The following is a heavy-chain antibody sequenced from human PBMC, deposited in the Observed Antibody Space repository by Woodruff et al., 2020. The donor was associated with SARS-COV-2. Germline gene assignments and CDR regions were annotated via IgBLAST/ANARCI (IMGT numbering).Heavy chain of an antibody. CDR2: ISWNSGSI. V-gene: IGHV3-9*01. CDR3: AKADDSSGYS. D-gene: IGHD3-22*01. Sequence: WVRQAPGTGLEWVSGISWNSGSIGYADSVKGRFTISRDNAKNSLYLQMNSLRAEDTALYYCAKADDSSGYSWGQGTLVT. J-gene: IGHJ4*02.